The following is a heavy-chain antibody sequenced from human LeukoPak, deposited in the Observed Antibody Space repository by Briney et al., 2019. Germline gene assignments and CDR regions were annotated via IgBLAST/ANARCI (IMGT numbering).Heavy chain of an antibody. CDR3: ASFKTPLGAFDI. CDR2: IYTSGST. V-gene: IGHV4-61*02. D-gene: IGHD4-23*01. CDR1: GGSISSGSYY. J-gene: IGHJ3*02. Sequence: SETLSLTCTVSGGSISSGSYYWSWIRQPAGKGLEWIGRIYTSGSTNYNPSLKSRVTISVDTSNNQFSLKVSSVTAADTALYYCASFKTPLGAFDIWGQGTMVTVSS.